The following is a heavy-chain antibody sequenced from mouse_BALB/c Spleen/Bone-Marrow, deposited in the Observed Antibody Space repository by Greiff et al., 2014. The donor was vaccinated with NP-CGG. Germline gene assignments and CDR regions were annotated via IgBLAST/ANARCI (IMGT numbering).Heavy chain of an antibody. CDR2: IDPANGNT. V-gene: IGHV14-3*02. CDR3: APYYYGSSLFAY. CDR1: GFNIKDTY. D-gene: IGHD1-1*01. Sequence: EVQLQQSGAELVKPGASVKLSCTASGFNIKDTYMHWVKQRPEQGLEWIGRIDPANGNTKYDPKFQGKATITADTSSNTAYLQLSSLTSEDTAVYYCAPYYYGSSLFAYWGQGTLVTVPA. J-gene: IGHJ3*01.